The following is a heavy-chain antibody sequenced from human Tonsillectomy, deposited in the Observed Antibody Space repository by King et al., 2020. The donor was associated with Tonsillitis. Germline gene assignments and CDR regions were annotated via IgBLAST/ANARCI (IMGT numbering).Heavy chain of an antibody. J-gene: IGHJ4*02. D-gene: IGHD1-14*01. Sequence: VQLVESGAEVKKPGESLKISCTGAGYSFTNYWIGWVRQMPGKGLEWMGVIYPVDSDTRYSPSFQGQVTIPADKPISTAYLQGSSLKASDTAMYYCARRPEGGNHQGFDYWGQGTLVTVSS. CDR2: IYPVDSDT. V-gene: IGHV5-51*01. CDR1: GYSFTNYW. CDR3: ARRPEGGNHQGFDY.